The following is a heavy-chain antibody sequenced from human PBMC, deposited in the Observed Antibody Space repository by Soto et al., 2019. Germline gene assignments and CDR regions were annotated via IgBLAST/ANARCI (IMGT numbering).Heavy chain of an antibody. D-gene: IGHD3-22*01. V-gene: IGHV1-69*12. CDR3: ARDITESKNYYDSSGYYSNAFDI. J-gene: IGHJ3*02. Sequence: QVQLVQSGAEVKKPGSSVKVSCKASGGTFSSYAISWVRQAPGQGLEWMGGIIPIFGTANYAQKFQGRVTITADESTSTAYMELSSLRSEDTALYYCARDITESKNYYDSSGYYSNAFDIWGQGTMVTVSS. CDR1: GGTFSSYA. CDR2: IIPIFGTA.